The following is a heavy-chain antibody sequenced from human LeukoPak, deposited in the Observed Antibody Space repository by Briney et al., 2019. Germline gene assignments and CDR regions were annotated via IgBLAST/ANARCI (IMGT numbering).Heavy chain of an antibody. D-gene: IGHD1-1*01. Sequence: PGGSLRLSCAASGFTFSTYAMTWVRQAPGKGLEWVSLISGSGGSTYYADSVKGRFTISRDNSKNTLYLQMNSLRAEDTAVYYCAKDLSPGTYDYWGQGTLVTVSS. CDR3: AKDLSPGTYDY. V-gene: IGHV3-23*01. CDR1: GFTFSTYA. CDR2: ISGSGGST. J-gene: IGHJ4*02.